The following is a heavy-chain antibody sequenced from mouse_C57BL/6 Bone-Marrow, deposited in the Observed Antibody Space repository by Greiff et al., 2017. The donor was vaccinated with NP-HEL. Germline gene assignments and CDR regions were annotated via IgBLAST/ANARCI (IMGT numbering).Heavy chain of an antibody. Sequence: VQLQQSGAELVRPGTSVKMSCKASGYTFTNYWIGWAKQRPGHGLEWIGDIYPGGGYTNYNETFKGKATLTADKSSSPAYMQFSSLTSEDSAIYYCARRAYGGYAMDYWGQGTSVTVSS. CDR1: GYTFTNYW. J-gene: IGHJ4*01. V-gene: IGHV1-63*01. CDR3: ARRAYGGYAMDY. CDR2: IYPGGGYT. D-gene: IGHD1-1*01.